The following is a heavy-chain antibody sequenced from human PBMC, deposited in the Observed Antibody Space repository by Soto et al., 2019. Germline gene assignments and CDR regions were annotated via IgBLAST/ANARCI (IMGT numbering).Heavy chain of an antibody. J-gene: IGHJ3*02. D-gene: IGHD2-2*01. CDR3: ARKAGCSSTSCADYDAFDI. CDR2: INPNSGGT. V-gene: IGHV1-2*04. CDR1: GYTFTGYY. Sequence: GASVKVSCKASGYTFTGYYMHWVRQAPGQGLEWMGWINPNSGGTNYAQKFQGWVTMTRDTSISTAYMELSRLRSDDTAVYYCARKAGCSSTSCADYDAFDIWGQGTMVTVSS.